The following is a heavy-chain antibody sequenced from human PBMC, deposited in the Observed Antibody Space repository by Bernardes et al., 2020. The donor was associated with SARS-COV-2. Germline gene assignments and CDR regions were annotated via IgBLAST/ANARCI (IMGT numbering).Heavy chain of an antibody. CDR1: GFTFSSYE. CDR3: ARAMTTVTAEFFDF. Sequence: GGSLRLSCAASGFTFSSYEMNWVRQAPGKGLEWVSYINYRGTNIYYADSVKGRFTISRDNTKNSLYLQMNSLRAEDTAIYYCARAMTTVTAEFFDFWGQGTTVIVS. CDR2: INYRGTNI. D-gene: IGHD4-17*01. J-gene: IGHJ6*02. V-gene: IGHV3-48*03.